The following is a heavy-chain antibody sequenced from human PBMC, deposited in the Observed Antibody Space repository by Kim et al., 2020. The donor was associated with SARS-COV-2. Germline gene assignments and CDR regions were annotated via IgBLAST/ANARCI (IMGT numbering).Heavy chain of an antibody. D-gene: IGHD3-22*01. V-gene: IGHV4-34*13. Sequence: SPQSRVTISVDTAKNQCSLKLSSVTAADTAVYYCARGGSGYYDYYYGMDVWGQGTTVTVSS. CDR3: ARGGSGYYDYYYGMDV. J-gene: IGHJ6*02.